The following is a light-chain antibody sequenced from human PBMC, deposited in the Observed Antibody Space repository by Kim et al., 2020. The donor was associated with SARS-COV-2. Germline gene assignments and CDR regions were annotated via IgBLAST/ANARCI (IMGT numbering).Light chain of an antibody. V-gene: IGKV1D-12*01. CDR1: QDIAYW. CDR3: QQASSDSLS. J-gene: IGKJ4*01. CDR2: AAS. Sequence: ASVGDRVTITWRASQDIAYWLAWYQQKPGNAPKLLIYAASTLQSGVPSRFSGSGSETNFTLTISDLQPEDFATYYCQQASSDSLSFGGGTKVDIK.